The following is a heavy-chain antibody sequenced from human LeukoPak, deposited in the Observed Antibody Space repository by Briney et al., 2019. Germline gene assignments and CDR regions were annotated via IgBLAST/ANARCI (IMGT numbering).Heavy chain of an antibody. CDR1: GGSISSSSYY. D-gene: IGHD5-12*01. CDR3: ARVRAVATIRYNWFDP. J-gene: IGHJ5*02. CDR2: INHSGST. Sequence: SETLSLTCTVSGGSISSSSYYWSWIRQPPGKGLEWIGEINHSGSTNYNPSLKSRVTISVDTSKNQFSLKLSSVTAADTAVYYCARVRAVATIRYNWFDPWGQGTLVTVSS. V-gene: IGHV4-39*07.